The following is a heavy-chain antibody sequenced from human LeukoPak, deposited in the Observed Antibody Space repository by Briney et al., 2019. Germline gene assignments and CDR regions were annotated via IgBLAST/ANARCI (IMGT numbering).Heavy chain of an antibody. V-gene: IGHV3-23*01. CDR1: GFTFGNYA. J-gene: IGHJ4*02. CDR3: ATRPTVGGNTPTFDH. Sequence: GGSLRLSCAASGFTFGNYAMNWGRQAPGRGLEWVSAISGTGGSTYYADSVKGRFTISRDNAKNALYLQMNTLRAEDTAIYSCATRPTVGGNTPTFDHWGKGTPVTVSS. CDR2: ISGTGGST. D-gene: IGHD1-26*01.